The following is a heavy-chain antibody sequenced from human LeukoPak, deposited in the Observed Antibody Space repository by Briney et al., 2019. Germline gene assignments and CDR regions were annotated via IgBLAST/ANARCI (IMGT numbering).Heavy chain of an antibody. CDR2: ISESGGRT. D-gene: IGHD4-23*01. J-gene: IGHJ4*02. CDR1: GFTFSSYS. CDR3: GSGGLRWSLNPDY. V-gene: IGHV3-23*01. Sequence: GGSLRLSCAASGFTFSSYSMSWVRQAPGKGLEWVSGISESGGRTYYADSVQGRFTISRDNSKNTLDLQMNSLRAEDTAVYYCGSGGLRWSLNPDYWGQGILVTVSS.